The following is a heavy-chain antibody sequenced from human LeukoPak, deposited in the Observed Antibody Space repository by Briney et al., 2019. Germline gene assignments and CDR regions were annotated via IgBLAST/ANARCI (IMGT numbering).Heavy chain of an antibody. CDR3: ARENIGYPDAFDI. CDR1: GFXVSSNY. CDR2: FYSGGST. Sequence: PGGSLRLSCAASGFXVSSNYMSWVRQAPGKGLERVSVFYSGGSTYYADSVKGRFTISRDNSKNTLYLQMNSLRAEDTAVYYCARENIGYPDAFDIWGQGTMVTVSS. J-gene: IGHJ3*02. V-gene: IGHV3-66*01. D-gene: IGHD5-18*01.